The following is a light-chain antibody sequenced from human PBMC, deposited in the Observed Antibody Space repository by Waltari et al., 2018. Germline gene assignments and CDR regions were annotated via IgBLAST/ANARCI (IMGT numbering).Light chain of an antibody. V-gene: IGKV1-5*03. CDR1: QPISDY. Sequence: DIQMTQTPFPLSASLGDRVTITCRASQPISDYVAWYRQKPGEAPNLVIYKASLLQSGVPSRLSGSGSGTEFTLTISDLQPDDFATYFCQQYHSYPLSFGRGTKLEIK. CDR2: KAS. CDR3: QQYHSYPLS. J-gene: IGKJ2*03.